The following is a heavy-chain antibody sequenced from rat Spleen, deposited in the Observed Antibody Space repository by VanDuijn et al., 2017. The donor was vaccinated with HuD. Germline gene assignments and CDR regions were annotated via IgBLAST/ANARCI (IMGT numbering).Heavy chain of an antibody. CDR1: GFTFINYY. CDR2: ISTGGRST. Sequence: EVQLVESGGGLVQPGRSMKLSCAASGFTFINYYMAWVRLAPTKGLEWVAFISTGGRSTYYRDSVKGRFTISRDNAKSTLYLQMDSLRSEDTATYYCTRGTTWFAYWGQGTLVTVSS. J-gene: IGHJ3*01. CDR3: TRGTTWFAY. V-gene: IGHV5-25*01. D-gene: IGHD1-5*01.